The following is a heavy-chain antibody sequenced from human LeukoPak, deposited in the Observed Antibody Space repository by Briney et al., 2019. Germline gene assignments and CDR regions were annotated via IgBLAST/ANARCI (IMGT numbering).Heavy chain of an antibody. V-gene: IGHV3-30-3*01. Sequence: GRSLRLSCAASGFTFSSYAMHWVRQAPGKGLEWVADISYEGSKKYHADSVKRRFTLSRDNSNKMQYLEMDSLRADDTAVYYCARGGDFWSGYKTHEYGLDVWGQGTTVTVSS. CDR1: GFTFSSYA. CDR2: ISYEGSKK. J-gene: IGHJ6*02. CDR3: ARGGDFWSGYKTHEYGLDV. D-gene: IGHD3-3*01.